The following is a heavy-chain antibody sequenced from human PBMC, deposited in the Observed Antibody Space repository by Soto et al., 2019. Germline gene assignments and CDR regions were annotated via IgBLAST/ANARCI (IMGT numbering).Heavy chain of an antibody. CDR3: ARGIAAAGTCFDP. CDR2: INHSGST. V-gene: IGHV4-34*01. CDR1: GGSFSGYY. D-gene: IGHD6-13*01. J-gene: IGHJ5*02. Sequence: SATLSLTCAVYGGSFSGYYWSWIRQPPGKGLEWIGEINHSGSTNYNPSLKSRVTISVDTSKNQFSLKLSSVTAADTAVYYCARGIAAAGTCFDPWGQGTLVTVSS.